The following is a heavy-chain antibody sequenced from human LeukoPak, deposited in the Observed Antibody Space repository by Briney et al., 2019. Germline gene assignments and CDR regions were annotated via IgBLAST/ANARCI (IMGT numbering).Heavy chain of an antibody. Sequence: GGSLRLSCAASGFTFSSYAMSWIRQAPGKGLEWVSYISSSGSTIYYADSVKGRFTISRDNAKNSLYLQMNSLRAEDTAVYYCARVGGYDWDYYYYGMDVWGQGTTVTVSS. D-gene: IGHD5-12*01. CDR1: GFTFSSYA. CDR2: ISSSGSTI. V-gene: IGHV3-11*01. J-gene: IGHJ6*02. CDR3: ARVGGYDWDYYYYGMDV.